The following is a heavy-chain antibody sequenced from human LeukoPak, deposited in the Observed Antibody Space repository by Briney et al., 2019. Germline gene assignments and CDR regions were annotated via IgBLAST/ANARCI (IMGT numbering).Heavy chain of an antibody. CDR3: VRETRSLYYYDSSGYSFDY. CDR1: GFTFGSYT. J-gene: IGHJ4*02. CDR2: ISSSSN. Sequence: PGGSLRLSCAASGFTFGSYTMNWVRQAPGKGLEWVSSISSSSNYYADSVKGRFTISRDNAKNSLYLQMNSLRAEDTAVYYCVRETRSLYYYDSSGYSFDYWGQGTLVTVSS. D-gene: IGHD3-22*01. V-gene: IGHV3-21*01.